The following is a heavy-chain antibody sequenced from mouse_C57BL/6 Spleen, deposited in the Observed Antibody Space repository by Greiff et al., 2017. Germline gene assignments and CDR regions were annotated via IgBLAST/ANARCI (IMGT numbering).Heavy chain of an antibody. Sequence: VQLKESGPGLVAPSQSLSITCTVSGFSLTSYGVHWVRQPPGKGLEWLVVIWSDGSTTYNSALKSRLSISKDNSKSQVFLKMNSLQTDDTAMYYCARHGYSNLYYAMDYWGQGTSVTVSS. D-gene: IGHD2-5*01. J-gene: IGHJ4*01. V-gene: IGHV2-6-1*01. CDR2: IWSDGST. CDR1: GFSLTSYG. CDR3: ARHGYSNLYYAMDY.